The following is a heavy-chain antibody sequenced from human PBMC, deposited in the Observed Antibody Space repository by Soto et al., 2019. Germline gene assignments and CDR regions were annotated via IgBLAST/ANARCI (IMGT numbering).Heavy chain of an antibody. V-gene: IGHV3-23*01. Sequence: PGGSLRLSCAASGFTFSSHAMSWVRQAPGKGLEWVSVVSGGAGGTYYADSVKGRFTTSRDNSKNTLYLQMNSLRAEDTAVYYCGRDSYGIDYWGQGTPVTVSS. CDR3: GRDSYGIDY. D-gene: IGHD5-18*01. CDR2: VSGGAGGT. CDR1: GFTFSSHA. J-gene: IGHJ4*02.